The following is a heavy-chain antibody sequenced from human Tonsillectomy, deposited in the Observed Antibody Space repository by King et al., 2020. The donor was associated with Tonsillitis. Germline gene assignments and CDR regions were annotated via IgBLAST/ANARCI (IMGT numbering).Heavy chain of an antibody. J-gene: IGHJ4*02. Sequence: VQLQQWGAGLLKPSETLSLTCAVYGGSFSDYYWSWIRQPPGKGLEWIGEIIHSGSTSYNPSLKSRVTISLDTSQNRFSLRLSSVTAADTAVYYCAGSSVDSDYWGQGTLVTVSS. CDR2: IIHSGST. CDR1: GGSFSDYY. V-gene: IGHV4-34*12. CDR3: AGSSVDSDY. D-gene: IGHD2-15*01.